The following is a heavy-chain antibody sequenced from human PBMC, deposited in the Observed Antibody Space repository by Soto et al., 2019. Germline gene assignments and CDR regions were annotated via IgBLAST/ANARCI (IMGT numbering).Heavy chain of an antibody. V-gene: IGHV3-23*01. CDR2: ISGSGGST. J-gene: IGHJ6*03. Sequence: EVQLLESGGGWVQPGGSLRLSCAASGFTFSTYAMSWVRQAPGKALEWVSAISGSGGSTYYADSVKGRFTIYRDNIQNPLYLHMNSLKAEDTAVYYCAKAGNVLRFLQIYYYYYMDVWSKDTTVTVSS. CDR1: GFTFSTYA. CDR3: AKAGNVLRFLQIYYYYYMDV. D-gene: IGHD3-3*01.